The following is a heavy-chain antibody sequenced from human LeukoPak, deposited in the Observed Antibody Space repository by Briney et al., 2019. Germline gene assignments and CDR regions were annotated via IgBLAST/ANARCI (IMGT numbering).Heavy chain of an antibody. Sequence: GGSLRLSCTASGFTFSNYFMHWVRQAPGKGLEWVSAISGSGGSTYYADSVKGRFTISRDNSKNTLYLQMNSLRAEDTAIYYCAKVMRGVIVVVVAATLPFDYWGQGTLVTVSS. CDR1: GFTFSNYF. V-gene: IGHV3-23*01. CDR2: ISGSGGST. CDR3: AKVMRGVIVVVVAATLPFDY. D-gene: IGHD2-15*01. J-gene: IGHJ4*02.